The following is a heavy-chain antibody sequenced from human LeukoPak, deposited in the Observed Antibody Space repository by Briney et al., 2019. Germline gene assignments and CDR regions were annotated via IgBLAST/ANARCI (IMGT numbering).Heavy chain of an antibody. CDR3: ARHAESGYDRFDL. CDR1: GGSISSYY. Sequence: SETLSLTCSVSGGSISSYYWSWIRQPPGKGLEWFGYIYYSGSTNYKSPLKSRATMSGDTSKNQFSLELRSVTAADTAVYYCARHAESGYDRFDLWGQGTLVTVSS. D-gene: IGHD5-12*01. V-gene: IGHV4-59*08. CDR2: IYYSGST. J-gene: IGHJ5*02.